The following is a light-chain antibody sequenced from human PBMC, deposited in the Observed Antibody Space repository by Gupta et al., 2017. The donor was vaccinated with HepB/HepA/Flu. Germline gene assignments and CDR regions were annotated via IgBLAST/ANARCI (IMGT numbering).Light chain of an antibody. J-gene: IGKJ4*01. CDR1: QNVRRN. CDR3: QQYNDWPLS. Sequence: EIGLTQSPGTLSLSPGERATLSCRASQNVRRNLAWYQQKPGQPPRLLMYVASTRASTVPARFSGTGSGTDFTLTISSLQSEDFGVYFCQQYNDWPLSFGGGTKVEIK. V-gene: IGKV3-15*01. CDR2: VAS.